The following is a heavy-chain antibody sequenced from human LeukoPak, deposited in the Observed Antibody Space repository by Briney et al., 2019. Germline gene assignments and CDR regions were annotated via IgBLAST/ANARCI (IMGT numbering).Heavy chain of an antibody. CDR2: IIPIFGTA. CDR3: ATSSTGQLLMSY. J-gene: IGHJ4*02. CDR1: GGTFSSYA. V-gene: IGHV1-69*05. D-gene: IGHD4-17*01. Sequence: ASVKVSCNASGGTFSSYAISWVRQAPGQGLEWMGGIIPIFGTANYAQKFQGRVTVTRDTSTRVVYMEMSSLTSEDTSVYYCATSSTGQLLMSYWGQGTLVTVSS.